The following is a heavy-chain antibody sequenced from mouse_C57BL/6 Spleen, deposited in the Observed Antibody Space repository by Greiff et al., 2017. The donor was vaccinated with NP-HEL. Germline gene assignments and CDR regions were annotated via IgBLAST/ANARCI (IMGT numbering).Heavy chain of an antibody. CDR3: ARGINYYGSTHWYYDV. CDR2: IYPSDSDT. D-gene: IGHD1-1*01. J-gene: IGHJ1*03. V-gene: IGHV1-61*01. CDR1: GYTFTSYW. Sequence: QVQLQQPGAELVRPGSSVKLSCKASGYTFTSYWMDWVKQRPGQSLEWIGNIYPSDSDTHYHQKFKDKATLTVDKSSSTAYMQLSSLTSEDSAVYYCARGINYYGSTHWYYDVWGTGTTVTVSS.